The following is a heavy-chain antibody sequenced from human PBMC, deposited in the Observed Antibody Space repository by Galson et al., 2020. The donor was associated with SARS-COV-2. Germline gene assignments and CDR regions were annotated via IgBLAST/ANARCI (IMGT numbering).Heavy chain of an antibody. D-gene: IGHD3-9*01. V-gene: IGHV3-33*01. J-gene: IGHJ6*02. Sequence: WGSLRLSCAASGFTFRSYGMHWVRPAPGTGLAWVAVMWYDGSNQYYADSLKGRFPLSRDNSKNTLYLQRNSLRAEDTAVYYCATKYDILTGYYRSSPYGMDVWGQGTTVTVSS. CDR2: MWYDGSNQ. CDR1: GFTFRSYG. CDR3: ATKYDILTGYYRSSPYGMDV.